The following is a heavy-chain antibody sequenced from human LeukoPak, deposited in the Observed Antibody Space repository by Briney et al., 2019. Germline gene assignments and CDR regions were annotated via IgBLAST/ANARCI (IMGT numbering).Heavy chain of an antibody. D-gene: IGHD2-2*01. J-gene: IGHJ6*03. CDR1: GGSISSGGYY. Sequence: SETLSLTCTVSGGSISSGGYYWSWIRQHPGKGLEWIGYIYYSGSTYYNPSLKSRVTMSVDTSKNQFSLKLSSVTAADTAVYYCAGTYSPIVVVPAAPVYYYYMDVWGKGTTVTVSS. CDR3: AGTYSPIVVVPAAPVYYYYMDV. V-gene: IGHV4-31*03. CDR2: IYYSGST.